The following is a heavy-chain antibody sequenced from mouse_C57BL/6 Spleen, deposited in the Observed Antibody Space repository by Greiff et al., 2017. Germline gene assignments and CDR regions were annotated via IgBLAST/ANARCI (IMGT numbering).Heavy chain of an antibody. V-gene: IGHV1-26*01. J-gene: IGHJ2*01. CDR3: ARREYGYEGYFDY. CDR1: GYTFTDYY. D-gene: IGHD2-2*01. CDR2: INPNNGGT. Sequence: VQLQQSGPELVKPGASVQISCKASGYTFTDYYMNWVKQSHGKSLEWIGDINPNNGGTSYNQKFKGKATLTVDKSSSTAYMELRSLTSEDSAVYYCARREYGYEGYFDYWGQGTTLTVSS.